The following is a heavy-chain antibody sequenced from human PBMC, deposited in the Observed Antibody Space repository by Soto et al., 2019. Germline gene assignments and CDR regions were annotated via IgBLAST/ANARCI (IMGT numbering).Heavy chain of an antibody. D-gene: IGHD6-19*01. CDR3: AKDCKSGSGWYWDY. J-gene: IGHJ4*02. Sequence: EVQLLESGGGLVQPGGSLRLSCAASGFTFSSYAMSWVRQAPGKGLEWVSGISGSGNTAYYADSVKGRFTISRDNSKNTLYLQMNSLGVEDTALYYCAKDCKSGSGWYWDYWGQGTLVTVSS. V-gene: IGHV3-23*01. CDR1: GFTFSSYA. CDR2: ISGSGNTA.